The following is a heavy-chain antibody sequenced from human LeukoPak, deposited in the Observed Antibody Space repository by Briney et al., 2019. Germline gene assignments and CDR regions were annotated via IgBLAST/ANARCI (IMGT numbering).Heavy chain of an antibody. CDR2: ICTSGST. CDR3: AREGLFGKPYNCVDP. V-gene: IGHV4-4*07. J-gene: IGHJ5*02. CDR1: GCSISSYY. Sequence: AETLCLTCTVSGCSISSYYWSWIRQPAGKGLEWIGLICTSGSTNYHASLKSRVTISVDTSKNQFSLKLSSVTAADTAVYYGAREGLFGKPYNCVDPGGRGTLVTVSS. D-gene: IGHD3-10*02.